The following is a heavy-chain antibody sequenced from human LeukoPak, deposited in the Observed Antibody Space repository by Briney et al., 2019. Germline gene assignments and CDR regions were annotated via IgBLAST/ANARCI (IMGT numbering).Heavy chain of an antibody. D-gene: IGHD2-2*01. J-gene: IGHJ4*02. CDR1: GYTFTGYY. CDR3: ARASRGYCSSTSCSHFDY. CDR2: INPNSGGT. V-gene: IGHV1-2*02. Sequence: ASVKVSCKASGYTFTGYYMHWVRQAPGQGLEWMGWINPNSGGTNYAQKFQGRVTMTRDTSTSTAYMELSRLRSDDTAVYYCARASRGYCSSTSCSHFDYWGQGTLVTVSS.